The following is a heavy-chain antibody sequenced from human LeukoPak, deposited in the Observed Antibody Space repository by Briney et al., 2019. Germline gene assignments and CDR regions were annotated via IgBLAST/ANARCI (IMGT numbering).Heavy chain of an antibody. V-gene: IGHV3-7*01. D-gene: IGHD6-19*01. Sequence: GGSLRLSCAASGFTFSSYWVSWVRQAPGKGLEWVANIKQDGSEKYYVDSVKGRFTISRDNAKNSLYLQMNSLRAEDTAVYYCARDAGKQWLVPYFDYWGQGTLVTVSS. CDR2: IKQDGSEK. CDR3: ARDAGKQWLVPYFDY. J-gene: IGHJ4*02. CDR1: GFTFSSYW.